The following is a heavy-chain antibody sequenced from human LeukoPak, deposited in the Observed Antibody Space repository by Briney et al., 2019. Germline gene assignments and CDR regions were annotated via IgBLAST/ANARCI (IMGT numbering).Heavy chain of an antibody. D-gene: IGHD5-24*01. CDR3: AKDWAGSDKRYYFDY. V-gene: IGHV3-23*01. Sequence: GGSLRLSCAASGFTFSSYAMSWVRQAPGKGLVWVSAVSGSGGSTYYADSVKGRFTISRDNSQNTLYLQMNSLRAEDTAVYYCAKDWAGSDKRYYFDYWGQGTLVTVSS. CDR2: VSGSGGST. CDR1: GFTFSSYA. J-gene: IGHJ4*02.